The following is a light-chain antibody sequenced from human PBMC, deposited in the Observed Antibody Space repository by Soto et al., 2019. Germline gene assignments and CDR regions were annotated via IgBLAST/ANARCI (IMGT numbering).Light chain of an antibody. V-gene: IGKV1-5*01. Sequence: DIQVTQSPSTLSAFVGDRVTLPCQSSQSMRSWLAWYQQKPGKAPKLLIYPASTLQGGVPSRVSGHGSGIEFTLTISSLQPEDFVTYYCQHCRAYPNTFGQGTKVDIK. J-gene: IGKJ2*01. CDR2: PAS. CDR3: QHCRAYPNT. CDR1: QSMRSW.